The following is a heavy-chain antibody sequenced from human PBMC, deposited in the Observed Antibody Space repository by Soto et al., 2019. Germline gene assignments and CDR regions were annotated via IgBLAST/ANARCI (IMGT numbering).Heavy chain of an antibody. CDR2: VSFSGSK. CDR1: VDSVSNSGYY. Sequence: SETLSLTCTVSVDSVSNSGYYCGWIRQSPWKRLEWIGSVSFSGSKYYNPSLRSRVTFSVDTSKTLISLKLRSVTAADTAVYYCATGSTWKGRDRFDRLRQGTPVTV. CDR3: ATGSTWKGRDRFDR. D-gene: IGHD6-13*01. J-gene: IGHJ5*02. V-gene: IGHV4-39*01.